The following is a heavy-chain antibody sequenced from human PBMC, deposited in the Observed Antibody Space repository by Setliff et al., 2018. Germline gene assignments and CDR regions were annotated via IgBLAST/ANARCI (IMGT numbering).Heavy chain of an antibody. J-gene: IGHJ4*02. V-gene: IGHV3-33*01. Sequence: LSLTCAVYGGSFSDYWWSWVRQAPGKGLEWVAVIWYDGSNKYYADSVKGRFTISRDNSKNTLYLQMNSPRAEDTAVYYCARGGNLIYYFDYWGQGTLVTVSS. D-gene: IGHD2-15*01. CDR3: ARGGNLIYYFDY. CDR1: GGSFSDYW. CDR2: IWYDGSNK.